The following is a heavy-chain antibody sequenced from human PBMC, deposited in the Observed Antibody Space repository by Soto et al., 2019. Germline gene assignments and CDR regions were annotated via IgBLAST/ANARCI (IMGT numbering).Heavy chain of an antibody. J-gene: IGHJ4*02. CDR1: GXTFSSYA. CDR3: AKDRHTGGSYYFDY. Sequence: GGSLRLSCAASGXTFSSYAMSWVRQAPGKGLEWVSAITGSGGSTYYADSVKGRFTISRDNSKNTLYLQMNSLRAEDTAVYYCAKDRHTGGSYYFDYWGQGTPVTVSS. V-gene: IGHV3-23*01. CDR2: ITGSGGST.